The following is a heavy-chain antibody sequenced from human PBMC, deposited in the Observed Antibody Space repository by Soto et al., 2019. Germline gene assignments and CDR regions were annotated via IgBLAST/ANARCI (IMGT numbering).Heavy chain of an antibody. CDR1: GFTFSSYW. D-gene: IGHD4-17*01. CDR2: INSDGSST. V-gene: IGHV3-74*01. J-gene: IGHJ2*01. CDR3: ASHTVTGYFDL. Sequence: EVQLVESGGGLVQPGGSLRLSCAASGFTFSSYWMHWVRQAPGKGLVWVSRINSDGSSTSYADSVKGRFTISRDNAKNTLYLQMNSLTAEDTAVYYCASHTVTGYFDLWGRGTLVTVSS.